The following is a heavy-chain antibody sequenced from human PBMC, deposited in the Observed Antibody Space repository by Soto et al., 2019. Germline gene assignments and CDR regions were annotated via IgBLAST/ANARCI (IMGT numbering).Heavy chain of an antibody. CDR1: GDSIRSYY. D-gene: IGHD1-26*01. CDR2: ISYNGAP. V-gene: IGHV4-59*01. CDR3: ARVDLGYYGPSYLDY. J-gene: IGHJ4*02. Sequence: QVQLQESGPGLVKPSETLSLTCTVSGDSIRSYYWTWIRQPPGKGLEWIVYISYNGAPNYNPSLESRVTISVDTSKHQFSLKLRSVTAADTAIYYWARVDLGYYGPSYLDYWGQGTLVTVSS.